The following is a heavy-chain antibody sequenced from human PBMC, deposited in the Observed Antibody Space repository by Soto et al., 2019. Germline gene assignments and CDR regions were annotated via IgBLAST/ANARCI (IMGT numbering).Heavy chain of an antibody. D-gene: IGHD1-26*01. CDR1: GLTFSDSD. CDR3: TRPLLGASTFDY. Sequence: PGGSLRLSCAASGLTFSDSDMHWVRQASGKGLEWVGRIRSKANSYATAYAASGKGRFTISRDDSKNTAYLRMNSLKTEDTAVYYCTRPLLGASTFDYWGQGTLVTVSS. V-gene: IGHV3-73*01. CDR2: IRSKANSYAT. J-gene: IGHJ4*02.